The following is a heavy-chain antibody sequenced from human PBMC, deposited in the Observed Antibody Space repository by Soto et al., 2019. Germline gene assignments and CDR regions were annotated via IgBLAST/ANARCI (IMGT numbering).Heavy chain of an antibody. Sequence: GASVKVSCKDSGYTLTGYYMQWVRQAPGQGLEWMGWINPNSGGTNYAQKFQGWVTMTRDTSISTSYMELSRLRSDDTAVYYCARWNYYGSGYDYWGQGTLVTVSS. CDR2: INPNSGGT. J-gene: IGHJ4*02. V-gene: IGHV1-2*04. CDR3: ARWNYYGSGYDY. CDR1: GYTLTGYY. D-gene: IGHD3-10*01.